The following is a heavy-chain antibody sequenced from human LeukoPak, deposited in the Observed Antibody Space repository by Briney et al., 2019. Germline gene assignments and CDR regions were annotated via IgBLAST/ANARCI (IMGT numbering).Heavy chain of an antibody. CDR3: AILKWGGIYGYWVGY. Sequence: PRGSLRLSCAASGFTFSDYYMSWIRQAPGKGLEWVSYISSSGSTIYYADSVKGRFTISRDNAKNSLYLQMNSLRAEDTAVYYCAILKWGGIYGYWVGYWGQGTLVTVSS. V-gene: IGHV3-11*04. CDR2: ISSSGSTI. D-gene: IGHD3-16*01. J-gene: IGHJ4*02. CDR1: GFTFSDYY.